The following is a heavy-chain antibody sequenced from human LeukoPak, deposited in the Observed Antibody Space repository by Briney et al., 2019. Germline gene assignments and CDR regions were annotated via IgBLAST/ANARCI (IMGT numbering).Heavy chain of an antibody. CDR3: ARDDSGAGGTPVLAY. D-gene: IGHD6-13*01. V-gene: IGHV3-48*03. Sequence: PGGSLRLSCAASGFTFSSYEMNWVRQAPGKGLEWVSYISSSGSTIYYADSVKGRFTISRDDAKNSLYLQMNSLRAEDTAVYYCARDDSGAGGTPVLAYWGQGTLVTVPS. J-gene: IGHJ4*02. CDR1: GFTFSSYE. CDR2: ISSSGSTI.